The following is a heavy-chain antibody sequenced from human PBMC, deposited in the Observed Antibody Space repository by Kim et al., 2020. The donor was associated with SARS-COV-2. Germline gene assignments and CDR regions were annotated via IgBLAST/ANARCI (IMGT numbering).Heavy chain of an antibody. D-gene: IGHD1-1*01. CDR2: IKRAGSDR. Sequence: GGSLRLSCVASGITSSSYWLTWVRQAPGKGLEWVANIKRAGSDRYYGDSVKGRFTISRDNAKSSVCLQMNSLRSEDTGVYYCVISGIWGQGTLVTVSS. V-gene: IGHV3-7*01. CDR3: VISGI. J-gene: IGHJ4*01. CDR1: GITSSSYW.